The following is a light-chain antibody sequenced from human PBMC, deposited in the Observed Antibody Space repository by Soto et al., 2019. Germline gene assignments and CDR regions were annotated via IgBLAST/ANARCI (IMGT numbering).Light chain of an antibody. CDR1: SSDVGGYKF. CDR3: GSWDSSLSAYV. J-gene: IGLJ1*01. V-gene: IGLV1-51*01. CDR2: DDD. Sequence: QSALTQPASVSASPGQSITISCTGTSSDVGGYKFVSWYQQLPGTAPKLLIYDDDKRPSGIPDRFSGSKSGTSATLGITGFRTGDEADYYCGSWDSSLSAYVFGTGTKLTVL.